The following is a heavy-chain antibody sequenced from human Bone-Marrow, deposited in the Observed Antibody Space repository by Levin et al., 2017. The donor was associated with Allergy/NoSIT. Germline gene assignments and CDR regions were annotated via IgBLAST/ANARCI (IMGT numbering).Heavy chain of an antibody. Sequence: QTGESLKISCAASGFTFSSNAMNWVRQAPGKGLEWVAVISYDGSSKYYADSVKDRFTISRDNSKNTLYLQMNSLRAEDTAVYYCARVDSSSWYSHFDYWGQGTLVTVSS. J-gene: IGHJ4*02. CDR3: ARVDSSSWYSHFDY. CDR1: GFTFSSNA. D-gene: IGHD6-13*01. CDR2: ISYDGSSK. V-gene: IGHV3-30-3*01.